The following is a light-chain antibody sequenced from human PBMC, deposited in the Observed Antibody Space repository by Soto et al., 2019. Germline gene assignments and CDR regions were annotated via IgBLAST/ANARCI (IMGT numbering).Light chain of an antibody. CDR3: QQYANFPLT. Sequence: DVQRTQSPSSLSATVGDRVTITCQASQDISIYLNWYQHKPGKAHELMIYAVSNLETGVPSRFSGSGSGTDFTFTISSLQPEDIGTYYCQQYANFPLTFGPGTRLAI. J-gene: IGKJ5*01. V-gene: IGKV1-33*01. CDR1: QDISIY. CDR2: AVS.